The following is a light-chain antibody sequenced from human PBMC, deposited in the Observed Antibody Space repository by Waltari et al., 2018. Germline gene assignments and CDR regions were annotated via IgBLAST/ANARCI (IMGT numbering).Light chain of an antibody. J-gene: IGKJ4*01. CDR1: QGIGNS. Sequence: DIQLTQSPSFLSASLGDRVTITCRASQGIGNSLAWYQQKPGKPPNLVIYSRSTLQSGGPSRFSGSGSVTDFNLTISSLQPDDLASYYCQQLHDYPLSFGGGTKVEIK. CDR3: QQLHDYPLS. V-gene: IGKV1-9*01. CDR2: SRS.